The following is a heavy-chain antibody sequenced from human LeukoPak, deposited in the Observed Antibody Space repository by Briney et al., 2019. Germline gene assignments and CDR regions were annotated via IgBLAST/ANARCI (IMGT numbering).Heavy chain of an antibody. D-gene: IGHD3-22*01. CDR1: GYTFTSYA. Sequence: ASVKVSCKASGYTFTSYAMHWVRQAPGQRLEWMGWINAGNGNTKYSQKFQGRVTITRDTSASTAYMELSSLRSEDTAVYYCARVVKLYYYDSGGLYNWFDPWGQGTLVTVSS. CDR3: ARVVKLYYYDSGGLYNWFDP. CDR2: INAGNGNT. J-gene: IGHJ5*02. V-gene: IGHV1-3*01.